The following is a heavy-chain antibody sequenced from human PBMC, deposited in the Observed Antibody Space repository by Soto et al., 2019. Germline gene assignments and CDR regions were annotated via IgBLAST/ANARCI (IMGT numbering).Heavy chain of an antibody. V-gene: IGHV4-59*01. Sequence: QVQLQESGPGLVKPSETLSLTCAVSGDSISSYYCMWIRQPPGKGLESIGYLYYGRSANYNPSLNSRVTMTAHTTTNQCSLTLSSMTAVDTAVYHCALGSTAVILEYWGQGTLVTVSS. J-gene: IGHJ4*02. CDR1: GDSISSYY. CDR2: LYYGRSA. D-gene: IGHD2-15*01. CDR3: ALGSTAVILEY.